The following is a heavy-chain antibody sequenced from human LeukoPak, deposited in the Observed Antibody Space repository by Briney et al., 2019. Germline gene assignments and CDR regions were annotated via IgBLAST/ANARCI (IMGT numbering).Heavy chain of an antibody. CDR2: ISGGGGST. J-gene: IGHJ4*02. D-gene: IGHD2-15*01. Sequence: GGSLRLSCAASGFTFSSYAMSWVCQAPGKGLEWVSAISGGGGSTYYADSVKGRFTISRDNSKNTLYLQMDSLRAEDTAVYYCANGRNSDFDYWGQGTLVTVSS. V-gene: IGHV3-23*01. CDR3: ANGRNSDFDY. CDR1: GFTFSSYA.